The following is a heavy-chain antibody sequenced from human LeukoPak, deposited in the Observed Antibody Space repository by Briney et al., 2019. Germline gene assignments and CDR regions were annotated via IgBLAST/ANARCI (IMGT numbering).Heavy chain of an antibody. D-gene: IGHD6-19*01. J-gene: IGHJ4*02. V-gene: IGHV3-7*04. CDR3: AREGPGSIEVADNYFDY. Sequence: PGGSLRLSCAASGFIFRNYWMSWVRQAPGKGLEWVANIKQDGSDKYYGDSVKGRLTISRDNAKNSVYLQMNSLRGEETAVYYCAREGPGSIEVADNYFDYWGQGTLVTVSS. CDR1: GFIFRNYW. CDR2: IKQDGSDK.